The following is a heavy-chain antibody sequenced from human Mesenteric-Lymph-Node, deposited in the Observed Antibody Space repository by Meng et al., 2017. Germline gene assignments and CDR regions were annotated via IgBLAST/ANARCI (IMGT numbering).Heavy chain of an antibody. V-gene: IGHV4-34*01. CDR3: ARVGLRIRGLIPYYFDY. D-gene: IGHD3-10*01. CDR2: INHSGST. CDR1: GGSFSGYY. Sequence: SETLSLTCAVYGGSFSGYYWSWIRQPPGKGLEWIGEINHSGSTNYNPSLESRVTISVDTSKNQFSLNLSSATAADTAVYYCARVGLRIRGLIPYYFDYWGQGTLVTVSS. J-gene: IGHJ4*02.